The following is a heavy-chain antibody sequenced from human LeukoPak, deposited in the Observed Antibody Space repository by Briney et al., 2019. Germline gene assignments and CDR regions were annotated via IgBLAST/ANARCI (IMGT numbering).Heavy chain of an antibody. CDR2: IFHSGST. D-gene: IGHD3-10*01. Sequence: SETLSLTCAVSGYSIGSGFYWGWIRQPPGKGLEGIGSIFHSGSTYYNPSLKSRVTISVDTSKNQFSLKLSSVTAADTALYYCARASGSYGSGSYYYSGMDVWGKGTTVTVSS. V-gene: IGHV4-38-2*01. CDR1: GYSIGSGFY. CDR3: ARASGSYGSGSYYYSGMDV. J-gene: IGHJ6*04.